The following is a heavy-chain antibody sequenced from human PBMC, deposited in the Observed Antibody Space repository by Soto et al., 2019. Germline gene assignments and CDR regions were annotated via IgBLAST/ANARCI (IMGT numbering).Heavy chain of an antibody. CDR3: ARDTPLEWFGDLWPGDAFDI. J-gene: IGHJ3*02. CDR1: GFTFSSYA. V-gene: IGHV3-30-3*01. CDR2: ISYDGSNK. D-gene: IGHD3-10*01. Sequence: GGSLRLSCAASGFTFSSYAMHWVRQAPGKGLEWVAVISYDGSNKYYADSVKGRFTISRDNSKNTLYLQMNSLRAEDTAVYYCARDTPLEWFGDLWPGDAFDIWGQGTMVTVSS.